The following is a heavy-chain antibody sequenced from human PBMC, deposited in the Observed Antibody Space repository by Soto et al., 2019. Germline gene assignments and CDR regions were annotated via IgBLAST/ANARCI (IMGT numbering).Heavy chain of an antibody. J-gene: IGHJ4*02. CDR2: ISPDGGST. Sequence: ASVKVSCKASGFDFTDHYIHWVRQAAGHALEWMGIISPDGGSTRYSQKFQARITMTRDTSTSTVYMELSSLRSEDTAIYYCARAPRGGVIIVITWAQIDYWGQGTLVTVSS. CDR1: GFDFTDHY. CDR3: ARAPRGGVIIVITWAQIDY. D-gene: IGHD3-10*01. V-gene: IGHV1-46*01.